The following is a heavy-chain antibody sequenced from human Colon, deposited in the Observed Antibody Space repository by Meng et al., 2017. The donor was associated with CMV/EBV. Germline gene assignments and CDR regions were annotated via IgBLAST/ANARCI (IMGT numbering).Heavy chain of an antibody. V-gene: IGHV1-18*01. J-gene: IGHJ1*01. CDR2: ISAYTGDT. D-gene: IGHD1-26*01. CDR1: GYTFTNYG. CDR3: VRESQSGSYIYLQH. Sequence: QVPLVQSGAEVKKPGASVKVSCKASGYTFTNYGISWVRQAPGQGLEWMGWISAYTGDTYYAQKFQGRVTMTTDTSTSTAYMELRRLRSDDTAVYYCVRESQSGSYIYLQHWGQGTLVTVSS.